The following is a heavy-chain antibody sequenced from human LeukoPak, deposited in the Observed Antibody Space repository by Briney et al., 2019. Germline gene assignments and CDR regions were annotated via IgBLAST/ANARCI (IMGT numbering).Heavy chain of an antibody. V-gene: IGHV3-11*04. CDR3: ARDPHYSSSSFDY. CDR2: IDSSGSTI. CDR1: GFTLSDYY. J-gene: IGHJ4*02. Sequence: PGGSLRLSCAASGFTLSDYYMSWIRQAPGKGLEWVSYIDSSGSTIYYADSVKGRFTISRDNAKDSLYLQMNSLRAEDTAVYYCARDPHYSSSSFDYWGQGTLVTVSS. D-gene: IGHD6-6*01.